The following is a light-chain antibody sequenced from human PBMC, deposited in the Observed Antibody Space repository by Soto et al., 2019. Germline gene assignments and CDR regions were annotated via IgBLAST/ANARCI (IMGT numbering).Light chain of an antibody. J-gene: IGKJ2*01. Sequence: DIQMTQSPSSLSASVGDRVTITCRASQSIRTYLNWFQQRPGKAPKLLIYAASTLQGGVPSRFSGSGSGTDFTLTINRLEPEDFAVYYCQQYGNFPYTFGQGTKLEIK. CDR2: AAS. CDR3: QQYGNFPYT. CDR1: QSIRTY. V-gene: IGKV1-39*01.